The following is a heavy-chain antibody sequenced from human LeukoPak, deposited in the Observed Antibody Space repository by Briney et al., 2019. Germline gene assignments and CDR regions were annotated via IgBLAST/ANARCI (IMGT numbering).Heavy chain of an antibody. V-gene: IGHV3-23*01. CDR1: GFTFSSYA. D-gene: IGHD4-23*01. CDR2: ISGSGGST. Sequence: GGSLRLSCAASGFTFSSYAMSWVRQAPGKGLEWVSAISGSGGSTYYADSVKGRFTISRDNSKNTLYLQMNSLRAEDTAVYYCAKEKQSTVVTSDAFDIWGQGTMVTVSS. CDR3: AKEKQSTVVTSDAFDI. J-gene: IGHJ3*02.